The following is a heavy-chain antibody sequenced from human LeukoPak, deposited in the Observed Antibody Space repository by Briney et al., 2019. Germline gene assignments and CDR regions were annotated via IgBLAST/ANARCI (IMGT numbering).Heavy chain of an antibody. CDR2: IYQSGST. D-gene: IGHD3-3*01. Sequence: SETLSLTCAVSGGSISSDNWWTWVRQPPGKGLEWIGQIYQSGSTNYNPSLKSRVTISVDTSKNQFSLKLSSVTAADTAVYYCASRSSIWSGYQDTLYYFDYWGQGALVTVSS. V-gene: IGHV4-4*02. CDR1: GGSISSDNW. J-gene: IGHJ4*02. CDR3: ASRSSIWSGYQDTLYYFDY.